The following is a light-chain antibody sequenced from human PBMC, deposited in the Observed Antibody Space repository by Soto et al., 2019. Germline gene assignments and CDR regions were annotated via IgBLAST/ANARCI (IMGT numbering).Light chain of an antibody. J-gene: IGLJ2*01. CDR3: AAWDDSLSGVV. CDR2: RNN. V-gene: IGLV1-47*01. CDR1: SSSIGSNY. Sequence: QSVLTQPPSASGTPGQRVTISCSGSSSSIGSNYVYWYQQLPGTAPKLLIYRNNQRPSGVPDRFSGCKSGASASLAISGLRSDDDADYYCAAWDDSLSGVVFGGGTKLTVL.